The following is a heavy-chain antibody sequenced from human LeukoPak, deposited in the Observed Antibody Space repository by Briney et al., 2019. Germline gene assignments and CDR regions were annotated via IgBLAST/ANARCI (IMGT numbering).Heavy chain of an antibody. CDR2: ISGSGGST. V-gene: IGHV3-23*01. Sequence: GGSLRLSCAASGFTFSSYAMSWVRQAPGKGLEWVSAISGSGGSTYYADPVKGRFTISRDNSKNTLYLQMNSLRAEDTAVYYCAKSVAVARYCDYWGQGTLVTVSS. CDR1: GFTFSSYA. D-gene: IGHD6-19*01. CDR3: AKSVAVARYCDY. J-gene: IGHJ4*02.